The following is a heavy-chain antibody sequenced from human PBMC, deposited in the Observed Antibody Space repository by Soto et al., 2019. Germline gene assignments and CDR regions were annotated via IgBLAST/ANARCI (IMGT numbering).Heavy chain of an antibody. Sequence: SETLSLTCAVSGGSISSGGYSWSWIRQPPGKGLEWIGYIYHSGSTYYNPSLKSRVTISVDRSKNQFSLKLSSVTAADTAVYYCARRSYYYGTGRDNWFDPWGQGTLVTVSS. V-gene: IGHV4-30-2*01. J-gene: IGHJ5*02. CDR3: ARRSYYYGTGRDNWFDP. CDR1: GGSISSGGYS. CDR2: IYHSGST. D-gene: IGHD3-10*01.